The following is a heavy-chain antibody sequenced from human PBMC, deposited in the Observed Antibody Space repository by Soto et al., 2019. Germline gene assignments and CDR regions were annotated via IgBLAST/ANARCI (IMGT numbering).Heavy chain of an antibody. CDR1: GFTFSSYA. D-gene: IGHD2-2*01. Sequence: EVQLLESGGGLVQPGGSLRLSWAASGFTFSSYAMSWVRQAPGKGLEWVSAISGSGGSTYYADSVKGRFTISRDNSKNTLYLQMNSLRAEDTAVYYCAKDNCSRTSCRFFDYWRQGTLVTVSS. J-gene: IGHJ4*02. CDR2: ISGSGGST. V-gene: IGHV3-23*01. CDR3: AKDNCSRTSCRFFDY.